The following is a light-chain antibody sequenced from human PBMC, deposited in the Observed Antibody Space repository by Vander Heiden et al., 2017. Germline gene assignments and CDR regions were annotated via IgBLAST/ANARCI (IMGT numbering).Light chain of an antibody. CDR3: MQALQTPRT. CDR2: LGS. J-gene: IGKJ1*01. Sequence: DIVMTQSPLSLPVTPGEPASISCRSSQSLLHSNGYNYLDWYLQKPGQSPQLLIYLGSNRASGVPDRFSGSGSGTDFTLKISRVEAEDVGVYYCMQALQTPRTFRYGVKVEI. CDR1: QSLLHSNGYNY. V-gene: IGKV2-28*01.